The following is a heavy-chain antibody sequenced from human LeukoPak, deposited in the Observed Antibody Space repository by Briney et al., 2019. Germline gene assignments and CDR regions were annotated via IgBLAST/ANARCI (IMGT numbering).Heavy chain of an antibody. CDR1: GFTFSNYW. CDR3: ARDCSGGSCYLVHDY. CDR2: ANQDGSEK. Sequence: PGGSLRLSCAASGFTFSNYWMSWVRQAPGKGLEWVANANQDGSEKYYVDSLKGRFTISRDNAKNSLYLQMKSLRAEDTAIYYCARDCSGGSCYLVHDYWGQGTLVTVSS. V-gene: IGHV3-7*01. J-gene: IGHJ4*02. D-gene: IGHD2-15*01.